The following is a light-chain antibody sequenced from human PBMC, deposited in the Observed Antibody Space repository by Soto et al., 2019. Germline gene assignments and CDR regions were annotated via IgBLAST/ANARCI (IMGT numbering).Light chain of an antibody. V-gene: IGKV3-15*01. CDR1: QSVSGN. J-gene: IGKJ1*01. Sequence: EIVMAQSPATLSVSPGERATLSCRASQSVSGNLAWYQQKPGQAPRLLIYGASTRATGIPARFSGSGSGTEFTLTISSLQAEDFAVYYCQQYNNWPPAFGQGTKVEIK. CDR2: GAS. CDR3: QQYNNWPPA.